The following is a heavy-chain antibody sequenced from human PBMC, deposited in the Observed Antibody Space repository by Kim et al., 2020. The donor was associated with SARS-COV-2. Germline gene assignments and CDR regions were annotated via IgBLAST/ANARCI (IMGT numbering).Heavy chain of an antibody. CDR3: ARGKGSVVTPAGGFDY. V-gene: IGHV4-34*13. Sequence: SPKSRVTISVDTSKHQFSLKLSSGTAADTAVYYCARGKGSVVTPAGGFDYWGQGTLVTVSS. J-gene: IGHJ4*02. D-gene: IGHD2-21*02.